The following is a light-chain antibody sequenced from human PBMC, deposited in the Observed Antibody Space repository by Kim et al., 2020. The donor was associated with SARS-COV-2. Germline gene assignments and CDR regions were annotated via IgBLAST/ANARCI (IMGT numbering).Light chain of an antibody. CDR2: AAS. Sequence: GSVGDRVTISGRASQDISNYLTWFQQKPGKAPKSLIYAASSLQSGVPSRFSGIGSGTDFTLTITNLQPEDFATYYCQQYNSYPRTFGQGTKVDIK. CDR3: QQYNSYPRT. CDR1: QDISNY. J-gene: IGKJ1*01. V-gene: IGKV1-16*01.